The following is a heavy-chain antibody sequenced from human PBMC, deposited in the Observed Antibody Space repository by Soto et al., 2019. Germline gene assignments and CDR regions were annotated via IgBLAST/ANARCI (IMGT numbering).Heavy chain of an antibody. CDR2: ISYDGSNK. J-gene: IGHJ4*02. CDR1: GFTFSSYA. V-gene: IGHV3-30-3*01. Sequence: RLSCAASGFTFSSYAMHWVRQAPGKGLEWVAVISYDGSNKYYADSVKGRFTISRDNSKNTLYLQMNSLRAEDTAVYYCARAVTYIAARLLSLDYWGQGTLVTVSS. CDR3: ARAVTYIAARLLSLDY. D-gene: IGHD6-6*01.